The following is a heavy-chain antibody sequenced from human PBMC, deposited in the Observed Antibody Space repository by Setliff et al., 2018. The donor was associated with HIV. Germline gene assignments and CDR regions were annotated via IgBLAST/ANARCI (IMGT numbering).Heavy chain of an antibody. J-gene: IGHJ3*02. CDR1: GFTFSNYN. Sequence: GGSLRLSCAASGFTFSNYNMNWVRQAPGKGLEWVSFTSSDTSYTNYADSVKGRFTISRDNAKNTMYLQMNNLRAEDTAVYYCARACEASFCITRGEPLDMWGQGTMVTVSS. CDR2: TSSDTSYT. D-gene: IGHD1-20*01. V-gene: IGHV3-11*05. CDR3: ARACEASFCITRGEPLDM.